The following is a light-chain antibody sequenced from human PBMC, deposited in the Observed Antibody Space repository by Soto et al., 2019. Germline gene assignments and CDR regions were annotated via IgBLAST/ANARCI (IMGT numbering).Light chain of an antibody. V-gene: IGKV3-20*01. CDR1: QTVNSDY. Sequence: EIVLTQSPGTLSLSPGERATLSCRASQTVNSDYLAGYQQQPGQAPRLLIYGASRRATGIPDRFSGSGSGTDFTLTISRLEPEDFEVYYCQQYGNSPLTFGGGTKVEIK. CDR2: GAS. CDR3: QQYGNSPLT. J-gene: IGKJ4*01.